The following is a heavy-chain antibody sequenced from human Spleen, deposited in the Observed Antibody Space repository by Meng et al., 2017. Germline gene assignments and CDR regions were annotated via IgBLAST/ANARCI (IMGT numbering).Heavy chain of an antibody. CDR2: IKRNSDGGTI. V-gene: IGHV3-15*01. CDR3: DTGAAAADH. Sequence: GESLKILFAASGFTFSDYYMSWVRQAPGKGLELVGRIKRNSDGGTIDYAAPVKGRFNISRDDSKNTLYLQMDSLITEDTDVYFCDTGAAAADHWGQGTLVTVSS. CDR1: GFTFSDYY. J-gene: IGHJ4*02. D-gene: IGHD6-13*01.